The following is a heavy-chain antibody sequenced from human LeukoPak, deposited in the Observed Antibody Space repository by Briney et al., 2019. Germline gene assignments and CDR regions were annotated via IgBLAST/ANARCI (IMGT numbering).Heavy chain of an antibody. CDR2: ISYDGSNK. CDR1: GFTFSSYA. Sequence: PGGSLRLSCAASGFTFSSYAMHWVRQAPGKGLEWVAVISYDGSNKYYADSVKGRFTISRDNSKNTLYLQMNSLRAEDTAVYYCARDTGYSSGWDYYYYYYGMDVWGQGTTVTVSS. J-gene: IGHJ6*02. D-gene: IGHD6-19*01. CDR3: ARDTGYSSGWDYYYYYYGMDV. V-gene: IGHV3-30-3*01.